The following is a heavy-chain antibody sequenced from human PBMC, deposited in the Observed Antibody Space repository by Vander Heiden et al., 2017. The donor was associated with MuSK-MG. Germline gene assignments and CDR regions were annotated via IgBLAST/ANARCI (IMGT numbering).Heavy chain of an antibody. CDR3: ARDNGDSPYYFDY. CDR2: ISSSSSYI. Sequence: VQLVESGGGLVKPGGSLRLSCAASVFTFSSYSMNWVRQAPGKGLEWVSSISSSSSYIYYTDSVKGRFTISRDNAKNSLYLQMNSLRAEDTAVYYCARDNGDSPYYFDYWGQGTLVTVSS. CDR1: VFTFSSYS. V-gene: IGHV3-21*01. J-gene: IGHJ4*02. D-gene: IGHD4-17*01.